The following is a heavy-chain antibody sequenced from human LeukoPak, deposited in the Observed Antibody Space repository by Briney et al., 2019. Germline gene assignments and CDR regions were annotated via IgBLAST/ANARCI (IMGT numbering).Heavy chain of an antibody. CDR1: GGSISSYY. J-gene: IGHJ4*02. Sequence: SETLSLTCTVSGGSISSYYWSWIRQPAGKGLEWIGRIYTSGSTNYNPSLKSRVTMSVDTSKNQFSLKLSSVTAADTAVYYCAREHYDSSGYPPYFDYWGQGTLVTVSS. CDR3: AREHYDSSGYPPYFDY. V-gene: IGHV4-4*07. CDR2: IYTSGST. D-gene: IGHD3-22*01.